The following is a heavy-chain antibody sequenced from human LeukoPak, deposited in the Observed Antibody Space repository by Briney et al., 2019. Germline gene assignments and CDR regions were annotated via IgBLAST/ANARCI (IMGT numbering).Heavy chain of an antibody. Sequence: GASVKVSCTATGYTCTSYGISWVRQAPGQGLEWMGWISAYNGNTNYAQKIQGRVTMTTDTSTSTAYMELRSLRSDDTAVYYCARDLHTYYYDSSGPVDDAFDIWGQGTMVTVSS. V-gene: IGHV1-18*01. J-gene: IGHJ3*02. CDR2: ISAYNGNT. CDR3: ARDLHTYYYDSSGPVDDAFDI. D-gene: IGHD3-22*01. CDR1: GYTCTSYG.